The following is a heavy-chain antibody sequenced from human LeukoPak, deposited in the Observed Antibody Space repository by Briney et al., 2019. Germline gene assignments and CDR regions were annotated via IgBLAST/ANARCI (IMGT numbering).Heavy chain of an antibody. CDR1: GGSSSSGSYY. D-gene: IGHD1-1*01. CDR3: ARELDRTFDP. J-gene: IGHJ5*02. Sequence: PSETLSLTCTVSGGSSSSGSYYWSWIRQPAGKGLEWIGRIYTSGSTNYNPSLKSRVTISVDTSKNQFSLKLSSVTAADTAVYYCARELDRTFDPWGQGTLVTVSS. V-gene: IGHV4-61*02. CDR2: IYTSGST.